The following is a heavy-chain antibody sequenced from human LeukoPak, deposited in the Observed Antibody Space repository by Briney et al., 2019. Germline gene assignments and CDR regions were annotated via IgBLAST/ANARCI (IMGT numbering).Heavy chain of an antibody. V-gene: IGHV1-2*02. D-gene: IGHD3-22*01. J-gene: IGHJ4*02. CDR3: ARITHYYDDSGSNTFDY. Sequence: GASVKVSCKASGYTFTGYYMHWVRQAPGQGLEWMGWINPNSGGTNYAQKFQGRVTMTRDTSISTAYVELSRLRSDDTAMYYCARITHYYDDSGSNTFDYWGQGTLVTVSS. CDR1: GYTFTGYY. CDR2: INPNSGGT.